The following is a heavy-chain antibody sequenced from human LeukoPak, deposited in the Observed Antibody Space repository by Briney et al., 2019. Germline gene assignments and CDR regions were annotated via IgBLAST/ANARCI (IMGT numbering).Heavy chain of an antibody. CDR1: GFTFSSYG. CDR3: ARGYNSGSTWNFQH. D-gene: IGHD1-26*01. CDR2: IWYDGSNK. V-gene: IGHV3-33*01. J-gene: IGHJ1*01. Sequence: GRSLRLSCAASGFTFSSYGMHWVCQAPGKGLEWVAVIWYDGSNKYYADSVKGRFTISRDNSKNTLYLQMNSLRAEDTAVYYCARGYNSGSTWNFQHWGQGTLVTVSS.